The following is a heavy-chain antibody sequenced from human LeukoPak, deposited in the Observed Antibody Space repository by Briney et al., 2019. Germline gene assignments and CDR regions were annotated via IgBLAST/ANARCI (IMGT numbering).Heavy chain of an antibody. CDR1: GFTFSSYS. Sequence: GGSLRLSCAASGFTFSSYSMNWVRQAPGKGLEWVSSISSSSSYIYYADSVKGRFTISRDNAKNSLYLQMNSLRAEDTAVYHCARSDIAAAGTFDYWGQGTLVTVSS. CDR2: ISSSSSYI. V-gene: IGHV3-21*01. CDR3: ARSDIAAAGTFDY. D-gene: IGHD6-13*01. J-gene: IGHJ4*02.